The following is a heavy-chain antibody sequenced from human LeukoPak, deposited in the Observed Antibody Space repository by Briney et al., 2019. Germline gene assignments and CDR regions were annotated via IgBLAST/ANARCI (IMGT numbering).Heavy chain of an antibody. CDR3: AREISSWYRTEGRFDP. Sequence: GGSLRLSCAASGFTFSNYWMSWVRRAPGMGLEWVANIKQDGSEKYYVDSVNGRFTISRDNAKNSLYMQMNSLRGEDTAVYYCAREISSWYRTEGRFDPWGQGTLVTVSS. J-gene: IGHJ5*02. CDR1: GFTFSNYW. D-gene: IGHD6-13*01. CDR2: IKQDGSEK. V-gene: IGHV3-7*01.